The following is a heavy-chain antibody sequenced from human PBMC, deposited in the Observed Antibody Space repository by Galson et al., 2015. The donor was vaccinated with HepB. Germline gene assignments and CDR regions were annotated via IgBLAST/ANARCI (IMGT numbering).Heavy chain of an antibody. Sequence: SLRLSCAASGFTFSSYAMHWVRQAPGEGLEWVAAIRESEGNTDYADSVKGRFTISRENSKNTLFLQMNSLRADDTAIYYCAKHEGQHWGQGTLVTVSS. CDR3: AKHEGQH. CDR1: GFTFSSYA. V-gene: IGHV3-23*01. J-gene: IGHJ1*01. CDR2: IRESEGNT.